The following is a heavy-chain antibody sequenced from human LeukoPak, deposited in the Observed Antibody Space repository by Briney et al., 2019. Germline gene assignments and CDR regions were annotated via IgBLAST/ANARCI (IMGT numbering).Heavy chain of an antibody. V-gene: IGHV3-53*01. J-gene: IGHJ4*02. CDR1: GFTVANDR. Sequence: PGRSLRLSCAASGFTVANDRMSWVRRAPGKGLVWVSTVYGGGNTAYADSVKGRFTISRDTSKNTLLLQMNSLRAEDTALYFCVRERFGAIVENWGQGALVIVSS. D-gene: IGHD5-24*01. CDR2: VYGGGNT. CDR3: VRERFGAIVEN.